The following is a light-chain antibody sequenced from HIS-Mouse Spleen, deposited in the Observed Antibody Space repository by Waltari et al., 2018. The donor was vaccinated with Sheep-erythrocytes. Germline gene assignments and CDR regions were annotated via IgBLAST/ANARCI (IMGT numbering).Light chain of an antibody. J-gene: IGLJ2*01. Sequence: SYELTQPPSVSVSPGQTASITCPGDKLGEKYAYWYQQNPGHSPVLVIYQDSKRPSGIPERFAGSNSGNTATLTISGTQAMDEADYYCQAWDSSTAVFGGGTKLTVL. CDR1: KLGEKY. CDR2: QDS. V-gene: IGLV3-1*01. CDR3: QAWDSSTAV.